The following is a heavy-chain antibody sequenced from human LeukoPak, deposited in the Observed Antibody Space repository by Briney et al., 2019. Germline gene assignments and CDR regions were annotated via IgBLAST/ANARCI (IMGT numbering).Heavy chain of an antibody. D-gene: IGHD3-10*01. CDR2: INAGNGNT. Sequence: GXSVXXSCKASGYTFTTYXIHWVRXAPGQXLEWMGWINAGNGNTKYSQKFQGRVTITRDTSASTAYMELSSLRSEDTAVYYCALQGVRGVSYYFDYWGQGTLVTVSS. J-gene: IGHJ4*02. V-gene: IGHV1-3*01. CDR3: ALQGVRGVSYYFDY. CDR1: GYTFTTYX.